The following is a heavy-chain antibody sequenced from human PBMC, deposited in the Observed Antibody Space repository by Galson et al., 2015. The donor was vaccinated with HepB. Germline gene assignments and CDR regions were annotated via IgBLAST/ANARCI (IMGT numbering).Heavy chain of an antibody. J-gene: IGHJ4*02. Sequence: SVKVSCKASGYTFTGYYMHWVRQAPGQGLEWMGWISAYNGNTNYAQKLQGRVTMTTDTSTSTAYMELRSLRSDDTAVYYCARGAFSDHFDYWGQGTLVTVSS. CDR1: GYTFTGYY. V-gene: IGHV1-18*04. CDR3: ARGAFSDHFDY. CDR2: ISAYNGNT.